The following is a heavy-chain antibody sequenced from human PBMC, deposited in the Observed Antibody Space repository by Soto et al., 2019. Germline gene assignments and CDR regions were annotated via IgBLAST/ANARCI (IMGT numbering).Heavy chain of an antibody. CDR1: GGSISSGDYY. D-gene: IGHD3-22*01. CDR3: ARVVIYYYDSSGYPDVLYYFDY. J-gene: IGHJ4*02. V-gene: IGHV4-30-4*01. CDR2: IYYSGST. Sequence: SETLSLTCTVSGGSISSGDYYWSWIRQPPGKGLEWIGYIYYSGSTYYNPSLKSRVTISVDTSKNQFSLKLSSVTAADTAVYYCARVVIYYYDSSGYPDVLYYFDYWGQGTLVTVSS.